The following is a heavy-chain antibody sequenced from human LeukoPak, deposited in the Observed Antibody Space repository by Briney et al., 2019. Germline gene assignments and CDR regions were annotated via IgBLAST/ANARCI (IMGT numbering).Heavy chain of an antibody. CDR1: GFTFSSYA. J-gene: IGHJ3*02. Sequence: PGGSLSLSCAASGFTFSSYAIHWVRQAPGKGLEWVAVISYDGSNKYYADSVKGRFTISRDNSKNTLYLQMNSLRAEDTAVYYCAREANRKGIAAADAFDIWGQGTMVTVSS. CDR2: ISYDGSNK. V-gene: IGHV3-30*01. CDR3: AREANRKGIAAADAFDI. D-gene: IGHD6-13*01.